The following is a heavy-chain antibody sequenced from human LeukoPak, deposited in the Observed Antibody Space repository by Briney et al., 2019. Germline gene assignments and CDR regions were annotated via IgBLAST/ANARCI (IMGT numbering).Heavy chain of an antibody. CDR1: GFTFGDYA. V-gene: IGHV3-49*04. CDR3: TRLNSGWYSFLDY. Sequence: PGRSLRLSCTASGFTFGDYAMSWVRQAPGKGLEWVGFIRSKAYGGTTEYAASVKGRFTISRDDSKSIAYPQMNSLKTEDTAVYYCTRLNSGWYSFLDYWGQGTLVTVSS. CDR2: IRSKAYGGTT. D-gene: IGHD6-13*01. J-gene: IGHJ4*02.